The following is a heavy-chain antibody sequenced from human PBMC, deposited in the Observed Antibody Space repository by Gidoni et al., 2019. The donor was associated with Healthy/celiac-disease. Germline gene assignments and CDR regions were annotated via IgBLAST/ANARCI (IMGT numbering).Heavy chain of an antibody. CDR2: IYSGGST. D-gene: IGHD2-2*01. Sequence: DVPLVEPGGGLIKPGGSLGLSGAASGFTVSSYYMSWVRQAPGKGLEWVSVIYSGGSTYYAASVKGRFTIARDNSKNTLYLQMSSLRAEDTAVYYCAGRGGTSRYYYYYGMDVWGQGTTVTVSS. J-gene: IGHJ6*02. CDR3: AGRGGTSRYYYYYGMDV. CDR1: GFTVSSYY. V-gene: IGHV3-53*01.